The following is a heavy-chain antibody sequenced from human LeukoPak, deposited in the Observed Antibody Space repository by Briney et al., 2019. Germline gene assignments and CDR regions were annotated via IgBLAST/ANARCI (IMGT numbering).Heavy chain of an antibody. J-gene: IGHJ4*02. CDR3: ATQRGSYRWGTYFDY. CDR1: GYTFTGYY. Sequence: ASVKVSCKASGYTFTGYYMHWVRQAPGQGLEWMGWINPNSGDTKYAQKFQGRVTMTRDTSISTAYMELSRLRSDDTAVYYCATQRGSYRWGTYFDYWGQGTLVTVSS. CDR2: INPNSGDT. V-gene: IGHV1-2*02. D-gene: IGHD3-16*01.